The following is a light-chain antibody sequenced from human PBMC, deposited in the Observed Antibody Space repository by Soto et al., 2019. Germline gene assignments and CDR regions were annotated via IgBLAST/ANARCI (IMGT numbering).Light chain of an antibody. V-gene: IGLV2-8*01. CDR2: EVS. J-gene: IGLJ1*01. Sequence: QSALTQPPSASGSPGQSVTISCTGTSSDVGAYNYVSWYQQHPGKAPKLMIYEVSKRPSGVPDRFSGSKSGYTASLTVSGLQAEDEADYYCSSYAGSNNQVFGTGTKVTVL. CDR1: SSDVGAYNY. CDR3: SSYAGSNNQV.